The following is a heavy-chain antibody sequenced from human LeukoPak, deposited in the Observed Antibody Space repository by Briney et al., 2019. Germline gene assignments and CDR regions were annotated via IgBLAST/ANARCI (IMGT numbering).Heavy chain of an antibody. D-gene: IGHD6-25*01. Sequence: PGGSLRLSCAASGFTFSSYSMNWVRQAPGKGLEWVSYIGSYSSTIYYADSVKGRFTISRDNANNSLYLQMNSLRDEDTAVYYCARRAFSGSDYWGQGTLVTVSS. CDR1: GFTFSSYS. J-gene: IGHJ4*02. CDR2: IGSYSSTI. CDR3: ARRAFSGSDY. V-gene: IGHV3-48*02.